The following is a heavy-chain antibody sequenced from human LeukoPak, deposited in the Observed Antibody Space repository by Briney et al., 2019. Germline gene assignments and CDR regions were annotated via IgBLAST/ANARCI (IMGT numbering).Heavy chain of an antibody. V-gene: IGHV3-30-3*01. CDR1: GFTFSNYV. CDR2: ISYDGSKK. J-gene: IGHJ4*02. CDR3: ARVRATNYYDSSGYFGY. Sequence: QPGRSLRLSCAASGFTFSNYVMYWIRQTPGKGLEWVAVISYDGSKKYHADSVQGRFTISRDNSKNTVFLQMNSLRAEDTAVYYCARVRATNYYDSSGYFGYWGQGTLVTVSS. D-gene: IGHD3-22*01.